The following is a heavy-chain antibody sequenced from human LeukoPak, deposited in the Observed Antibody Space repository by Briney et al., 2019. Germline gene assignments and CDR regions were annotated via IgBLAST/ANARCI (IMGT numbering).Heavy chain of an antibody. V-gene: IGHV1-18*01. CDR1: GYTFTSYG. Sequence: ASVKVSCKASGYTFTSYGISWVRQAPGQGLEWMGWISAYNGNTNYAQKLQGRVTMTTDTSTSTAYMELRSLRSDDTAVYYCARLGITVTTENAFFDYWGQGTLVTVSS. CDR2: ISAYNGNT. CDR3: ARLGITVTTENAFFDY. J-gene: IGHJ4*02. D-gene: IGHD4-17*01.